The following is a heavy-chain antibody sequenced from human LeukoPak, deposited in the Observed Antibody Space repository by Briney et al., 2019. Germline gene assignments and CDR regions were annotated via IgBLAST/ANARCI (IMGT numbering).Heavy chain of an antibody. D-gene: IGHD3-3*01. CDR1: GFTFSSYA. J-gene: IGHJ4*02. CDR2: ISGSGGST. CDR3: ARDFRHSHFWPFDY. Sequence: PGGSLRLSCAASGFTFSSYAMSWVRQAPGKGLEWVSAISGSGGSTYYADSVKGRFTISRDNAKNSLYLQMNSLRAEDTAVYYCARDFRHSHFWPFDYWGRGTLVTVSS. V-gene: IGHV3-23*01.